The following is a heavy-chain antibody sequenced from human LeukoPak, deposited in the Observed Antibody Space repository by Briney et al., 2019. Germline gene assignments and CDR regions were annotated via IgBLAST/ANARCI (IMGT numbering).Heavy chain of an antibody. D-gene: IGHD1-26*01. CDR2: ISYDGSNK. J-gene: IGHJ5*02. CDR3: ARDPIGSRWELPQNWFDP. CDR1: GFTFSSYG. Sequence: GGSLRLSCAASGFTFSSYGMHWVRQAPGKGLEWVAVISYDGSNKYYADSVKGRFTISRDNSKNTLYLQMNSLRSEDTAVYYCARDPIGSRWELPQNWFDPWGQGTLVTVSS. V-gene: IGHV3-30*03.